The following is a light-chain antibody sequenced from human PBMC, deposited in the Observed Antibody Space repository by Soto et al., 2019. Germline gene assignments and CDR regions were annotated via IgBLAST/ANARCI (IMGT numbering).Light chain of an antibody. CDR3: QQYSSSPPIT. J-gene: IGKJ5*01. CDR1: QSVTNSY. Sequence: EIVLTQSPDTLSLSPGEGATLSCRASQSVTNSYLAWYQHKPGQAPRLLIYGVSSRATGIPDRFSGSGSETDFTLTISRLEPEDFAVYYCQQYSSSPPITFGQGTRLEI. CDR2: GVS. V-gene: IGKV3-20*01.